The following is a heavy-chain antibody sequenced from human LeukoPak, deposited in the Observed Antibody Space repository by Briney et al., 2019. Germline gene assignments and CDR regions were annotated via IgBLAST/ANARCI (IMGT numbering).Heavy chain of an antibody. D-gene: IGHD6-6*01. J-gene: IGHJ4*02. V-gene: IGHV1-69*13. CDR3: ARRAIAARLVITNYFDY. Sequence: SVKVSCKASGGTFSSYAISWVRQAPGQGLEWMGGIIPIFGTANYAQKFQGRVAITADESTSTAYMELSSLRSEDTAVYYCARRAIAARLVITNYFDYWGQGTLVTVSS. CDR2: IIPIFGTA. CDR1: GGTFSSYA.